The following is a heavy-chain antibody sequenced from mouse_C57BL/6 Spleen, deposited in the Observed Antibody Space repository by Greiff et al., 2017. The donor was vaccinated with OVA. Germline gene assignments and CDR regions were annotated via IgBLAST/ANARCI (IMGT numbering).Heavy chain of an antibody. CDR3: ARYKTGTFAY. D-gene: IGHD4-1*01. CDR2: IRNKANGYTT. J-gene: IGHJ3*01. V-gene: IGHV7-3*01. CDR1: GFTFTDYY. Sequence: EVQVVESGGGLVQPGGSLSLSCAASGFTFTDYYMSWVRQPPGKALEWLGFIRNKANGYTTEYSASVKGRFTISRDNSQSILYLQMNALRAEDSATYYCARYKTGTFAYWGQGTLVTVSA.